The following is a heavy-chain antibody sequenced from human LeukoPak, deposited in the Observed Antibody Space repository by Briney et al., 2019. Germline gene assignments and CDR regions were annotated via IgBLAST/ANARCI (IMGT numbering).Heavy chain of an antibody. CDR2: IFYTGST. J-gene: IGHJ4*02. CDR1: GRSIRGYY. Sequence: SETLTLTCSVSGRSIRGYYWSWIRQPPGKGLEWIGYIFYTGSTNSNPSLKSRVTISVDTSKNQYSLKLSSVTAADTAVYYCARGERLGLDYWGQGTLVTVSS. CDR3: ARGERLGLDY. V-gene: IGHV4-59*01. D-gene: IGHD3-9*01.